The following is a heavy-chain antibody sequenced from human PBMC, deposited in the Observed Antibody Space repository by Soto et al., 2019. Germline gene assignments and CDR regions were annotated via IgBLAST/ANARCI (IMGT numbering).Heavy chain of an antibody. CDR2: IFHSGST. CDR1: GGSITSGGYY. J-gene: IGHJ5*02. V-gene: IGHV4-31*01. CDR3: XXXGXEDNWFDP. Sequence: QVQLQESGPGLVKPSQTLSLTCNVSGGSITSGGYYWAWIRQHPGGGLEWIGHIFHSGSTHYNPSLRXXXXXXVDTSKXQFSLKXXXXXAADTAXYYXXXXGXEDNWFDPWGQGTLVTVSS.